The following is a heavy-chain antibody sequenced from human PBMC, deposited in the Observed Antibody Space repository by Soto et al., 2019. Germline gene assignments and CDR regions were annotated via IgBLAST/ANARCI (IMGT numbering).Heavy chain of an antibody. CDR2: IYYSGST. CDR3: VRLVTFGGDEDC. V-gene: IGHV4-61*01. J-gene: IGHJ4*01. D-gene: IGHD2-21*02. Sequence: QVQLQESGPGLVKPSETLSLTCTVSGDSVSGGSFYWTWIRQPPGKGLEWIGYIYYSGSTNYNPSLKIRVTMSVDTSKNQFSLSLMSVTAADTAIYFCVRLVTFGGDEDCWGHRIPVAVS. CDR1: GDSVSGGSFY.